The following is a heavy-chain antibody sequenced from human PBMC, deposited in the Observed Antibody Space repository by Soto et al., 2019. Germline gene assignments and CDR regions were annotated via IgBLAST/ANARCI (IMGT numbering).Heavy chain of an antibody. CDR1: GGTFSSYA. V-gene: IGHV1-69*13. J-gene: IGHJ5*02. CDR3: ARQSILGYCSSTSCYGWFDP. CDR2: IIPIFGTA. Sequence: SVQVACKASGGTFSSYAISWVRQAPRQGLEWMGGIIPIFGTANYAQKFQGRVTITADESTSTAYMELSSLRSEDTAVYYCARQSILGYCSSTSCYGWFDPWGQGTLVTVSS. D-gene: IGHD2-2*01.